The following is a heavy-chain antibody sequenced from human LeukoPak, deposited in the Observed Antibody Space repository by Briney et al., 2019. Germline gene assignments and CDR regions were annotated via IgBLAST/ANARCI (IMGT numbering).Heavy chain of an antibody. D-gene: IGHD1-26*01. J-gene: IGHJ4*02. V-gene: IGHV4-59*01. CDR1: GGSISSYY. Sequence: SETLSLTCTVSGGSISSYYWSWIRQPPGKGLEWIGYIYYSGSTNYNPSLKSRVTISVDTSKNQFSLKLSSVTAADTAVYYCARGFGYSGSYYDYWGQGTLVTVSS. CDR2: IYYSGST. CDR3: ARGFGYSGSYYDY.